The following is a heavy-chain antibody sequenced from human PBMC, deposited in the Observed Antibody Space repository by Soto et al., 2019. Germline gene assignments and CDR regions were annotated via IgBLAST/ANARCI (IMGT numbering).Heavy chain of an antibody. V-gene: IGHV3-66*01. CDR1: GFTVTEIY. J-gene: IGHJ3*02. D-gene: IGHD2-15*01. Sequence: EVQLVESGGGLVQPGGSLRLCCVASGFTVTEIYMNWVRQAPGKGLEWVSVIYNEFTDYADSVRGRFSISTDSSKNALYLQMNSLRAEDSAVYYCVREPRYCSGGSCSIMGAAFDIWGQGTMVTVSS. CDR2: IYNEFT. CDR3: VREPRYCSGGSCSIMGAAFDI.